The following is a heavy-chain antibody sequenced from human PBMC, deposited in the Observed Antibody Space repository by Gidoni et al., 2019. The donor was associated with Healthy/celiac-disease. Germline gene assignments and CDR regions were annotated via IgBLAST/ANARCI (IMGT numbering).Heavy chain of an antibody. D-gene: IGHD3-22*01. CDR3: ARGHSSGYPDAFDI. J-gene: IGHJ3*02. V-gene: IGHV3-13*05. Sequence: EVQMVESGGGWVQPGGSLRLSGAASGLNFRSYDMHWVRHATGKGLEWVSAIGTACDQYYPGSVKGLFTISRENAKNSLYLQMNSLRAGDTAVYYCARGHSSGYPDAFDIWGQGTMVTVSS. CDR1: GLNFRSYD. CDR2: IGTACDQ.